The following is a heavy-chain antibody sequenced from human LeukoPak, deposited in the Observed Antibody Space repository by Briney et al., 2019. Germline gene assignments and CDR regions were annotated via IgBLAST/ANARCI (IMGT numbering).Heavy chain of an antibody. Sequence: GGSLRLSCAASGFTFSSYSMSWVRQAPGKGLEWVSSISSSSSYIYYADSVKGRFTVSRDNSKNTVYLQMNSLRAEDTAVYYCAKGAFESRRNSPFDYWGQGTLVAVSS. D-gene: IGHD3-10*01. CDR3: AKGAFESRRNSPFDY. CDR1: GFTFSSYS. CDR2: ISSSSSYI. V-gene: IGHV3-21*04. J-gene: IGHJ4*02.